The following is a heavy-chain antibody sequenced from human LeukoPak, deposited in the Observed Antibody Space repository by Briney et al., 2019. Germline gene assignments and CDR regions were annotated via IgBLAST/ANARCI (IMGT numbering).Heavy chain of an antibody. Sequence: GGSLRLSCVGSGFIFSDFAIHWLRQAPGKGLEWVAVVSFDGSSEYNADSVKGRFTVSRDNSKNTVFLQMNSLRPEDMAMYYCAKDTDPYYDILSAYYTGNFEHWGQGTPVTVSS. J-gene: IGHJ4*02. CDR2: VSFDGSSE. V-gene: IGHV3-30-3*01. CDR3: AKDTDPYYDILSAYYTGNFEH. CDR1: GFIFSDFA. D-gene: IGHD3-9*01.